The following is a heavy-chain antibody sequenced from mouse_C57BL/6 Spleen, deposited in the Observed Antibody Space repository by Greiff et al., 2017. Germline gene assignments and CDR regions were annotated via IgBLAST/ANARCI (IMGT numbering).Heavy chain of an antibody. CDR2: IYPRSGNT. CDR3: ARGELYFDY. J-gene: IGHJ2*01. CDR1: GYTFTSYG. Sequence: QVHVKQSGAELARPGASVKLSCKASGYTFTSYGISWVKQRTGQGLEWIGEIYPRSGNTYYNEKFKGKATLTADKSSSTAYMELRSRASEDSAVYFCARGELYFDYWGQGTTLTVSS. V-gene: IGHV1-81*01.